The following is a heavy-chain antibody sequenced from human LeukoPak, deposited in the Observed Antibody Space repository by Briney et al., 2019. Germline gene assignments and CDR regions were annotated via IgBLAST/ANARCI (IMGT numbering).Heavy chain of an antibody. CDR3: ARTAYYDTHYFDY. J-gene: IGHJ4*02. D-gene: IGHD3-9*01. Sequence: GRSLRLSCAASGFTFSSYAMHWVRQAPAKGLEWVAVISYDGSNKYYADSVKGRFTISRDNSKNTLYLQMNSLRAEDTAVYYCARTAYYDTHYFDYWGQGTLVTVSS. CDR2: ISYDGSNK. CDR1: GFTFSSYA. V-gene: IGHV3-30*04.